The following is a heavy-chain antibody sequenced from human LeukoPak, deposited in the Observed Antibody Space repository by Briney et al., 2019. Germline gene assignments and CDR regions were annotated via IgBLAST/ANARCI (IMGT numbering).Heavy chain of an antibody. J-gene: IGHJ5*02. Sequence: SEKVSFTCEVPGGGIDSYYRSWIRQHTRKGLEWIGYIYYSGSTNYNPSLKSRVTISVDTSKNQFSLKLSSVTAADTAVYYCARELWFGEGNNWFDPWGQGTLVTVSS. V-gene: IGHV4-59*01. D-gene: IGHD3-10*01. CDR2: IYYSGST. CDR3: ARELWFGEGNNWFDP. CDR1: GGGIDSYY.